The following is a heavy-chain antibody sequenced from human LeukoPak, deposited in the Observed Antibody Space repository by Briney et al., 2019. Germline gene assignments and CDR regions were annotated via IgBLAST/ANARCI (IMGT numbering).Heavy chain of an antibody. V-gene: IGHV4-39*01. D-gene: IGHD5-18*01. CDR3: ARQFVGYSFFDY. CDR1: GGSISSSSYY. J-gene: IGHJ4*02. CDR2: TYYSGST. Sequence: SETMSLTCTVSGGSISSSSYYWGWIRQPPGKGLEWIGSTYYSGSTYYNPSLKSRITISVDTSKNQFSLKLSSVTAADTAAYYCARQFVGYSFFDYWGQGTLVTVSS.